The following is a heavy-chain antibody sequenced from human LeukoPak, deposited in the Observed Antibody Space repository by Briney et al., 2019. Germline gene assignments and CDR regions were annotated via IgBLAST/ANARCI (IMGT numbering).Heavy chain of an antibody. D-gene: IGHD1-26*01. CDR3: AKDPGRVGASPFDY. Sequence: SGGSLRLSCAASGFTFSSYAMHWVRQAPGKGLEWVAGISYDESNKYYADSVKGRFTISRDNSKNTLYLQMNSLRAEDTAVYYCAKDPGRVGASPFDYWGQGTLVTVSS. CDR1: GFTFSSYA. CDR2: ISYDESNK. J-gene: IGHJ4*02. V-gene: IGHV3-30*18.